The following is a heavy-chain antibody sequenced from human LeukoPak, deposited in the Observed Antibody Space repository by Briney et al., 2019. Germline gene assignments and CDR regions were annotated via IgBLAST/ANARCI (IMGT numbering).Heavy chain of an antibody. CDR2: ISGSGGST. CDR1: GFTFSSYA. V-gene: IGHV3-23*01. D-gene: IGHD3-10*01. Sequence: GGSLRLSCAASGFTFSSYAMSWVRQAPGKGLEWVSAISGSGGSTYYADSVKGRFTISRDNSKNTLYLQMNSLRAEDTAVYYCTTDIGGTMVRGPDPPVGYWGQGTLVTVSS. CDR3: TTDIGGTMVRGPDPPVGY. J-gene: IGHJ4*02.